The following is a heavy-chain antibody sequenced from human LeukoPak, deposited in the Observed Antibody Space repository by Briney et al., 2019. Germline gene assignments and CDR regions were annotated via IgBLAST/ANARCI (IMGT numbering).Heavy chain of an antibody. CDR3: ARGSSGWLDY. CDR1: GGSFSGYY. Sequence: SETLSLTCAVYGGSFSGYYWSWIRQPPGKGVEWVGEINHSGSTNYNPSLKSRVTISVDTSKNQFSLKLSCGTAAATAVYYCARGSSGWLDYWGQGTLVTVSS. D-gene: IGHD6-19*01. J-gene: IGHJ4*02. CDR2: INHSGST. V-gene: IGHV4-34*01.